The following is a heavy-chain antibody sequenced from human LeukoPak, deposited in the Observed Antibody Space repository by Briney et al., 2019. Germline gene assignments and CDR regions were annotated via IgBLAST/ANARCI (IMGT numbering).Heavy chain of an antibody. CDR2: ISAYNGNT. D-gene: IGHD3-9*01. CDR1: GYTFTSYG. V-gene: IGHV1-18*01. CDR3: ARGDRLPGYSAPVGDY. Sequence: ASVKVSCKASGYTFTSYGISWVRQAPGQGLEWMGWISAYNGNTTYAQKFQGRVTVTMDTSTSTVYMELSSLRSEDTAVYYCARGDRLPGYSAPVGDYWGQGTLVTVSS. J-gene: IGHJ4*02.